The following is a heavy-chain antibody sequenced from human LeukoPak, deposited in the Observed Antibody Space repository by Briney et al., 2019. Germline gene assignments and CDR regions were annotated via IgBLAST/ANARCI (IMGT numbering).Heavy chain of an antibody. CDR1: GFTFSTST. V-gene: IGHV3-21*01. CDR3: ARCSTSCLAGVYYMDV. D-gene: IGHD2-2*01. J-gene: IGHJ6*03. Sequence: GGSLRLSCAASGFTFSTSTMEWVRQAPGKGLEWVSSISGDSSHIYYADSLKGRFTISRDNAKNSLYMQLNSLRAEDTAVYYCARCSTSCLAGVYYMDVWGKGTTVTVSS. CDR2: ISGDSSHI.